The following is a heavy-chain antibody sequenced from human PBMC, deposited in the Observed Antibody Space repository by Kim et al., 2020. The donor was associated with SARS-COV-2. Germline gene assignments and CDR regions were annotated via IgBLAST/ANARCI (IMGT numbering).Heavy chain of an antibody. V-gene: IGHV3-23*03. D-gene: IGHD2-15*01. Sequence: KGRFTISRDNSKNTLYLQMNSLRAEDTAVYYCSKRSRYCSGGSCYDAFDIWGQGTMVTVSS. J-gene: IGHJ3*02. CDR3: SKRSRYCSGGSCYDAFDI.